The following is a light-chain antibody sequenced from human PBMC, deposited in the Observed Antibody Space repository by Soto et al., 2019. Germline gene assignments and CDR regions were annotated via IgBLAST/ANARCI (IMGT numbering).Light chain of an antibody. CDR3: ATWDTNLRAV. CDR1: TSNIGHNY. Sequence: QLVLTQPPSVSAAPGQTVTISCSGGTSNIGHNYVSWYQQLPGTAPTLLIYGNDKRPSGIPDRFSGSKSGTSATLAITGLQTGDEADYYCATWDTNLRAVFGGGTKLTVL. V-gene: IGLV1-51*01. CDR2: GND. J-gene: IGLJ3*02.